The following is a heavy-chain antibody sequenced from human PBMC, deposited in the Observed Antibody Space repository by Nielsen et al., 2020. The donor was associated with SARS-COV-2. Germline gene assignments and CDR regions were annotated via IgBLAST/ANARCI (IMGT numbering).Heavy chain of an antibody. D-gene: IGHD3-10*01. J-gene: IGHJ6*02. CDR2: IDPSDSYT. CDR3: ATSYYGSGMDV. V-gene: IGHV5-10-1*04. CDR1: GYSFTSYW. Sequence: KVSCKGSGYSFTSYWISWVRQMPGKGLEWMGRIDPSDSYTNYSPSFQGQVTISADKSISTAYLQWSSLKASDTAMYYCATSYYGSGMDVWGQGTTVTVSS.